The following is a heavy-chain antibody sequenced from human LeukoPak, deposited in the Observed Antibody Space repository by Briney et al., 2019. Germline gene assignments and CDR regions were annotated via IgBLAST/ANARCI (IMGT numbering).Heavy chain of an antibody. Sequence: GGSLRLSCAASGFTFSSYGMHWVRQAPGKGLEWVAFIRYDGSNKYYADSVKGRFTISRDSSRKTLYLQMNSLRADDTAVYYCAREGYGLGSYLPYGMDVWGQGTTVTVSS. V-gene: IGHV3-30*02. D-gene: IGHD3-10*01. CDR3: AREGYGLGSYLPYGMDV. CDR2: IRYDGSNK. CDR1: GFTFSSYG. J-gene: IGHJ6*02.